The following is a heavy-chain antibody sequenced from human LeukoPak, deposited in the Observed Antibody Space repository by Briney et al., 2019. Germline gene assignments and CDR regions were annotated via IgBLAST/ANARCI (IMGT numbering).Heavy chain of an antibody. J-gene: IGHJ4*02. CDR1: GFPFADYT. D-gene: IGHD3-22*01. CDR2: IRSKTYGGTT. Sequence: GGSLRLSCTASGFPFADYTMSWFRQAPGKGLEWVGFIRSKTYGGTTEYAASVKGRFTMSRDDSKSIAYLQLNSLKTEDTAVYYCTREKSYYYDTSGSDYWGQGTLVTVSS. CDR3: TREKSYYYDTSGSDY. V-gene: IGHV3-49*03.